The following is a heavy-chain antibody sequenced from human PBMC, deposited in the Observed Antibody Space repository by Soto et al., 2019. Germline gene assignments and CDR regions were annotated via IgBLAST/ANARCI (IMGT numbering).Heavy chain of an antibody. Sequence: SETLSLTCTVSGGSIISGYWSWIRQPPGKGLEWIGYISYSGNTNYNPSLKSRVTMSVDTPKNQLSLRLSSVTTADTAVYYCAGLRGYAGSPIDYWGQGTLVTVSS. J-gene: IGHJ4*02. CDR2: ISYSGNT. CDR3: AGLRGYAGSPIDY. CDR1: GGSIISGY. D-gene: IGHD2-15*01. V-gene: IGHV4-59*01.